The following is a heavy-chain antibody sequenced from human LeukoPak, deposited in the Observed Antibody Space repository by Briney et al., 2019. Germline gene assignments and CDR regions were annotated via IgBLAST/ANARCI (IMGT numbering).Heavy chain of an antibody. J-gene: IGHJ4*02. CDR1: GYSFTTYW. Sequence: GESLKISCKGSGYSFTTYWISWVRQMPGKGLEWMGKIDPSDSYTNYNPSFQGHVTISVDKSISTTYLQWSSLKASDTAIYYCARRGGSELDYWGQRTRVTVSS. V-gene: IGHV5-10-1*01. CDR2: IDPSDSYT. CDR3: ARRGGSELDY. D-gene: IGHD3-10*01.